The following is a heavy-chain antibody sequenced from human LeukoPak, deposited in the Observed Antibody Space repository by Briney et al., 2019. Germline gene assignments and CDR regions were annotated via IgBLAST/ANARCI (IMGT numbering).Heavy chain of an antibody. V-gene: IGHV3-23*01. CDR2: ISGSSGST. J-gene: IGHJ4*02. CDR1: GFTFSNAW. Sequence: GGSLRLSCAASGFTFSNAWMSWVRQAPGKGLEWVSAISGSSGSTYYADSVKGRFTISRDNSKNTLYLQMNSLRAEDTAVYYCVRADGIQRSQGDDWGQGTLVTVAS. D-gene: IGHD1-1*01. CDR3: VRADGIQRSQGDD.